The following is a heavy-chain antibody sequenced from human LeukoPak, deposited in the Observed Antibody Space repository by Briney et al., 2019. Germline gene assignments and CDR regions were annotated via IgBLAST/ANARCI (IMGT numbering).Heavy chain of an antibody. CDR3: ATSGSVGATDY. D-gene: IGHD1-26*01. CDR1: GYTFTSYG. J-gene: IGHJ4*02. Sequence: ASVKVSCKASGYTFTSYGISWVRQAPGQGLEWMGWISAYNGNTNYAQKLQGRVTMTEDTSTDTAYMELSSLRSEDTAVYYCATSGSVGATDYWGQGTLVTVSS. V-gene: IGHV1-18*01. CDR2: ISAYNGNT.